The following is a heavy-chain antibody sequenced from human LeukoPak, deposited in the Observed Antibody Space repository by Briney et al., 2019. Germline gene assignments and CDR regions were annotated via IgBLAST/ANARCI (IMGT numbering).Heavy chain of an antibody. CDR2: IWYDGSNT. J-gene: IGHJ4*02. V-gene: IGHV3-33*01. Sequence: PGGSLRLSCGASGFTFSSYGMHWVRQAPGKGLEWVAVIWYDGSNTYYVDSVKGRFTISRDNSKNTLYLQMNSLRAEDTAVYYCARETSGSYDYWGQGTLVTVSS. D-gene: IGHD1-26*01. CDR1: GFTFSSYG. CDR3: ARETSGSYDY.